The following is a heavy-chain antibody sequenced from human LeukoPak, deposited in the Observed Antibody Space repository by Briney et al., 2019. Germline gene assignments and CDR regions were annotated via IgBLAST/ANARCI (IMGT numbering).Heavy chain of an antibody. D-gene: IGHD3-10*01. CDR1: GYAFSSYG. CDR3: ARDAYGSGKGYFDY. J-gene: IGHJ4*02. CDR2: ISSYDGNT. Sequence: ASVKVSCKASGYAFSSYGFSWVRQAPGQGLEWMGWISSYDGNTKSVEKLQGRVTMTTDTSTSTAYMELRSLRSDDTAVYCCARDAYGSGKGYFDYWGQGTLVTVSS. V-gene: IGHV1-18*01.